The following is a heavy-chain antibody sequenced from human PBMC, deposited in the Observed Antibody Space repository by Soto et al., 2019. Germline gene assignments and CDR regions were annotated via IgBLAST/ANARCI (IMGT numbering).Heavy chain of an antibody. V-gene: IGHV1-2*02. J-gene: IGHJ1*01. CDR2: INPNSGGT. CDR1: GYTFTGYY. CDR3: ARVTYYYDSSALSQARAEYLQH. D-gene: IGHD3-22*01. Sequence: ASVKVSCKASGYTFTGYYMHWVRQAPGQGLEWMGWINPNSGGTNYAQKFQGRVTMTRDTSISTAYMELSRLRSDDTAVYYCARVTYYYDSSALSQARAEYLQHWGEGTMVTVYS.